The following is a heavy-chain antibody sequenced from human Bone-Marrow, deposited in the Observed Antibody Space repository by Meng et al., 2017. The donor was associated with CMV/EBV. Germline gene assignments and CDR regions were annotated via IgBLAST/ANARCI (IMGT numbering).Heavy chain of an antibody. CDR3: GREYRGSDPYYYKGMDV. CDR1: GFTFSSYA. J-gene: IGHJ6*01. CDR2: ISYDASNK. D-gene: IGHD1-26*01. Sequence: GESLKISCPASGFTFSSYATHWVRQAPGKGLEWVAVISYDASNKYYADSVKSRFTISRDNSKNTLYLQMNSLRAEDTAVYYWGREYRGSDPYYYKGMDVWGQGTTVTGSS. V-gene: IGHV3-30*04.